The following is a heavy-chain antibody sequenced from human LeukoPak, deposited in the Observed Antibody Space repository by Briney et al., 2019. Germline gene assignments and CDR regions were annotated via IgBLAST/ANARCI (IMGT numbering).Heavy chain of an antibody. Sequence: GGSLRLSCAASGFTFSAYWMHWVRQAPGKGLVWVSRINSDGFSIAYADSVKGRFTISRDNSKNTLYLQMNSLRAEDTAVYYCAKDRGGIAAQYYFDYWGQGTLVTVSS. D-gene: IGHD6-13*01. J-gene: IGHJ4*02. V-gene: IGHV3-74*01. CDR2: INSDGFSI. CDR3: AKDRGGIAAQYYFDY. CDR1: GFTFSAYW.